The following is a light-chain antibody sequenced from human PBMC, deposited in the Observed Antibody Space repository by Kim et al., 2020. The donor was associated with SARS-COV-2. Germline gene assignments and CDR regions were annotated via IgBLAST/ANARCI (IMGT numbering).Light chain of an antibody. J-gene: IGKJ2*01. V-gene: IGKV3-20*01. CDR3: QQYDNLPRT. CDR2: GAS. Sequence: LAPGERATRSCRASQSVSSSYLAWYQQKPGQAPRLLIYGASRRATGIPDRFSGSGSGTDFTLTINRLEPEDFAVYYCQQYDNLPRTFGQGTKLEI. CDR1: QSVSSSY.